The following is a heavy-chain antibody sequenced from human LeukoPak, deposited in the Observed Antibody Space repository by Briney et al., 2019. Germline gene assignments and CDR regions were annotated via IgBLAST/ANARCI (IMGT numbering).Heavy chain of an antibody. CDR3: ARERTAKSTSIFDY. CDR2: IKQDGSEK. J-gene: IGHJ4*02. D-gene: IGHD5-18*01. CDR1: GFTFSSYW. V-gene: IGHV3-7*03. Sequence: PGGSLRLSCAASGFTFSSYWMSWVRQAPGKGLEWVANIKQDGSEKYYVDSVKGRFTISRDNAKNSLYLQMNSLRAEDTAVYYCARERTAKSTSIFDYWGPGTLVTVSS.